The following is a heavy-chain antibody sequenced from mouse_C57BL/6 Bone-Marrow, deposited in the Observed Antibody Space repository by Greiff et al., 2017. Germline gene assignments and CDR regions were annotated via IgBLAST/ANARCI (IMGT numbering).Heavy chain of an antibody. CDR3: ARLYGSRGYLDV. Sequence: VQLQQPGAELVKPGASVKLSCKASGYTFTSYWMHWVKQRPGQGLEWIGMIHPNSGSTKYNEKFKSKATLTVDKSSSTAYMQLSSLTSEDSAVYYCARLYGSRGYLDVWGTGTTVTVTS. V-gene: IGHV1-64*01. CDR1: GYTFTSYW. CDR2: IHPNSGST. D-gene: IGHD1-1*01. J-gene: IGHJ1*03.